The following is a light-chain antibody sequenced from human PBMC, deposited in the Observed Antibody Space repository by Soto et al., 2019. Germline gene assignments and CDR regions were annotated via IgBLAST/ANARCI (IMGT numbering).Light chain of an antibody. CDR3: QQFNSEIT. CDR1: QGISSA. V-gene: IGKV1-13*02. J-gene: IGKJ4*01. CDR2: DAS. Sequence: AIQLTQSPSSLSASVGDRVTITCRASQGISSALAWYQQKPGKAPKLLIYDASSLESGVPSRFSGSGSGTDFTLTISSLQPEDFATYYCQQFNSEITFGGGTKVEIK.